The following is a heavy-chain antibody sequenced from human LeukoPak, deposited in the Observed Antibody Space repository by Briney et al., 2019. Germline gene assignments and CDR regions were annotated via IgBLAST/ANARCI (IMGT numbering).Heavy chain of an antibody. D-gene: IGHD1-20*01. CDR3: ARGRGITGTTGAFDI. CDR1: GGTFSSYA. Sequence: SVKVSCKASGGTFSSYAISWVRQAPGQGLEWIGRIIPILGIANYAQKFQGRVTITADKSTSTAYMELSSLRSEDTAVYYCARGRGITGTTGAFDIWGQGTMVTVSS. CDR2: IIPILGIA. V-gene: IGHV1-69*04. J-gene: IGHJ3*02.